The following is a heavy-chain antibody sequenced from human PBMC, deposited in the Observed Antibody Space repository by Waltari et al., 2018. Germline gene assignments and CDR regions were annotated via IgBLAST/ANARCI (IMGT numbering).Heavy chain of an antibody. CDR1: GGSISSYY. Sequence: QVQLQESGPGLVKPSETLSLTCTVSGGSISSYYWSWIRQPPGKGLEWIGYIYYSGSTNYNPSLKSRVTISVDTSKNQFSLKLSSVTAADTAVYYCARHGYYDFWTSRAFDIWGQGTMVTVSS. CDR3: ARHGYYDFWTSRAFDI. J-gene: IGHJ3*02. V-gene: IGHV4-59*08. D-gene: IGHD3-3*01. CDR2: IYYSGST.